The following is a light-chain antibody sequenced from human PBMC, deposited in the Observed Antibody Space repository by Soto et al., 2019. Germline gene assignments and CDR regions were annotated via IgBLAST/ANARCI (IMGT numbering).Light chain of an antibody. CDR1: QSLLHSNGYSY. CDR3: MQPLQSWT. J-gene: IGKJ1*01. V-gene: IGKV2-28*01. CDR2: LGS. Sequence: DIVMTQSPLSLPVTLGEPASISCRSSQSLLHSNGYSYLDWYLQKPGQAPQLLIYLGSNRASGVPDRFSGSGSGTDFTLKISRVEAEDVGVYYCMQPLQSWTFGQGTKVDI.